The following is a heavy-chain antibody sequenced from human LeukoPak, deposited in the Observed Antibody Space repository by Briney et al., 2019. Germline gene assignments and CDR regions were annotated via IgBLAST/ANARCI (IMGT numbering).Heavy chain of an antibody. V-gene: IGHV3-74*01. CDR1: GFTFSDYW. Sequence: GGSLRLSCAASGFTFSDYWMHWVRQAPGKGLEWVSRINPDGSSSNYADSVKGRFTISRDNSKNTLSLQMNSLRAEDTAVYYCAKGIELWLTYFDHWGQGTLVTASS. D-gene: IGHD5-18*01. CDR2: INPDGSSS. CDR3: AKGIELWLTYFDH. J-gene: IGHJ4*02.